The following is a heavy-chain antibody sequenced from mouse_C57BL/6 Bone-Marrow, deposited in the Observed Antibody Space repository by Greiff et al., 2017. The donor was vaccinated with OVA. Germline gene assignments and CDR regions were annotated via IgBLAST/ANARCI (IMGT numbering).Heavy chain of an antibody. CDR2: IWTGGGT. V-gene: IGHV2-9-1*01. Sequence: VQLQQSGPGLVAPSQSLSITCTVSGFSLTSYAISWVRQPPGKGLEWLGVIWTGGGTNYNSAPKSRLSISKDNSKSKIIWKMNSLHTDDTARYYCARPLHYYGSSLFAYWGQGTLVTVSA. CDR1: GFSLTSYA. J-gene: IGHJ3*01. CDR3: ARPLHYYGSSLFAY. D-gene: IGHD1-1*01.